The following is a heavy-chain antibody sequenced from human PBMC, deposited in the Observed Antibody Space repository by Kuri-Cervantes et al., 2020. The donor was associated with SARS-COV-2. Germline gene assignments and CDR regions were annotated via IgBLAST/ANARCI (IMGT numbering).Heavy chain of an antibody. J-gene: IGHJ3*01. CDR2: INPNSGGT. CDR3: AKIAVGVPVVADAFDS. V-gene: IGHV1-2*02. CDR1: GYTFTGYY. Sequence: ASVKVSCKASGYTFTGYYMHWVRQAPGQGLEWMGWINPNSGGTNYAQKFQGRVTMTSDTSIDTAYMELSGLRSDDTAVYYCAKIAVGVPVVADAFDSWGQGTLVTVSS. D-gene: IGHD2-21*01.